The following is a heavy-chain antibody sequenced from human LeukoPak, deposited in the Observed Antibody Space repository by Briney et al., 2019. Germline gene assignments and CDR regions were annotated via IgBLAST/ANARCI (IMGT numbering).Heavy chain of an antibody. CDR2: INAGNGNT. CDR1: GYTFTSYA. V-gene: IGHV1-3*01. J-gene: IGHJ5*02. D-gene: IGHD6-19*01. Sequence: ASVKVSCKASGYTFTSYAMHWVRQAPGQRLEWMGWINAGNGNTKYSQKFQGRVTITRDTSASTAYMELSSLRSEDTAVYYCARDRRIAVAAAYNWFDPWGQGTLATVSS. CDR3: ARDRRIAVAAAYNWFDP.